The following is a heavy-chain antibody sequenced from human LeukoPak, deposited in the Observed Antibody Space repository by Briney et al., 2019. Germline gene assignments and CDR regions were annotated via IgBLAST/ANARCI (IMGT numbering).Heavy chain of an antibody. D-gene: IGHD2-15*01. CDR1: GGSISSSSYY. Sequence: PSETLSLTCTVSGGSISSSSYYWGWIRQPPGKGLEWIGSIYYSGSTYYNPSLKSRVTISVDTSKNQFSLKLSSVTAADTAVYYCARGPKGYCTGDSCYSGGQVKTRSLFDPWGQGTLVTVSS. CDR3: ARGPKGYCTGDSCYSGGQVKTRSLFDP. J-gene: IGHJ5*02. V-gene: IGHV4-39*07. CDR2: IYYSGST.